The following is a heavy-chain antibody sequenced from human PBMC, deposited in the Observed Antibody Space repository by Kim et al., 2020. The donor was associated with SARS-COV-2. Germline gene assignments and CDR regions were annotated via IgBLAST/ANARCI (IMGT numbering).Heavy chain of an antibody. D-gene: IGHD6-19*01. Sequence: GITNYSPSRKSRVTISGDTSKNPFSMELSSVTAADTEVYYCERVGSAKDYWGQGTLVTVSS. J-gene: IGHJ4*02. CDR2: GIT. CDR3: ERVGSAKDY. V-gene: IGHV4-34*01.